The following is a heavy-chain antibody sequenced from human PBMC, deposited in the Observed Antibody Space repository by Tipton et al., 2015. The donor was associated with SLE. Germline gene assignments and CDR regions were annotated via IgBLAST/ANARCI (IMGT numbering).Heavy chain of an antibody. Sequence: GLVKPSETLSLTCTVSRGSIGSSSYYWGWIRQSPGMRLEWVGSIRYSGSTYYNPSLKSRVTISLDTSKNQFSLKLSSVTAADTATYYCASPYYDFWTGYRPFYSDMDVWGPGTTVTVAS. CDR1: RGSIGSSSYY. J-gene: IGHJ6*02. CDR2: IRYSGST. V-gene: IGHV4-39*07. CDR3: ASPYYDFWTGYRPFYSDMDV. D-gene: IGHD3-3*01.